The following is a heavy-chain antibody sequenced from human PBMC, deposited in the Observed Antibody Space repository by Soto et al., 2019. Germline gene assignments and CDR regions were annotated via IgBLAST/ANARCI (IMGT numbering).Heavy chain of an antibody. Sequence: PSETLSLTCVVSGGSISSGGYSWSWIRQPPGNGLEWIGYIYQSRTTFYNPSLKGRATISVDRSKNQFSLKVTSVTAADTAVYYCARHSRPYSNWFDPWGQGILVTVSS. CDR2: IYQSRTT. J-gene: IGHJ5*02. CDR3: ARHSRPYSNWFDP. D-gene: IGHD2-21*01. V-gene: IGHV4-30-2*01. CDR1: GGSISSGGYS.